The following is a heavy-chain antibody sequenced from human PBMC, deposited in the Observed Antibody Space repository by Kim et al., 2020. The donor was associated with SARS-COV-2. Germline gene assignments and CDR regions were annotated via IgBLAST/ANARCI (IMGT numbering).Heavy chain of an antibody. Sequence: GGSLRLSCAASGFTFSSYEMNWVRQAPGKGLEWVSYISSSASTIYYADSVKGRFTISRDNAKNSLYLQMNSLRAEDTAVYYCARGNTCSSCQGYSSGWLWDYYYYGMDVWGQGTTVTVSS. V-gene: IGHV3-48*03. CDR1: GFTFSSYE. J-gene: IGHJ6*02. CDR2: ISSSASTI. D-gene: IGHD6-19*01. CDR3: ARGNTCSSCQGYSSGWLWDYYYYGMDV.